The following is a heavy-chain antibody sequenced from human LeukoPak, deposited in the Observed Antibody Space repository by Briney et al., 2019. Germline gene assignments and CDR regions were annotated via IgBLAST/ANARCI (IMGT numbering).Heavy chain of an antibody. Sequence: GGSLRLSCAVPGFTFSNYWMSWVRQAPGKGLEWVANIKQDGSEKYYVDSVKGRFTISRGNAKNSLYLQMNSLRAEDTAVYYCARRYFDLWGQGTLVTVSS. J-gene: IGHJ4*02. CDR3: ARRYFDL. V-gene: IGHV3-7*03. CDR2: IKQDGSEK. CDR1: GFTFSNYW.